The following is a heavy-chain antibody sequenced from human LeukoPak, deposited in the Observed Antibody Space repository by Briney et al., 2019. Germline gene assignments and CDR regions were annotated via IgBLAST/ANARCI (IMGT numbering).Heavy chain of an antibody. D-gene: IGHD6-13*01. J-gene: IGHJ4*02. CDR3: ARHLGGGYSSSWKFDY. CDR1: GYSFTTYW. Sequence: PGESLKISCKGSGYSFTTYWIGWVRQMPGKGLEWMGIIYPGDSDTRYSPSFQGQVTISADKSISTAYLQWSSLKASDTAMYYRARHLGGGYSSSWKFDYWGQGTLVTVSS. V-gene: IGHV5-51*01. CDR2: IYPGDSDT.